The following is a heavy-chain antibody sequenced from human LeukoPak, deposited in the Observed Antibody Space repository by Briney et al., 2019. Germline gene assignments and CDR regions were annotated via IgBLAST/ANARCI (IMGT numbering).Heavy chain of an antibody. J-gene: IGHJ4*02. CDR2: IYSGGST. V-gene: IGHV3-53*01. Sequence: GGSLRLSCAASGFTVSSNYMSWVRQAPGKGLEWVSVIYSGGSTYYADSVKGRFTISRDNSKNTLYLQMNSLRAEDTAVYYCASLSSLDGPDYWGQGTLVTVSS. CDR3: ASLSSLDGPDY. CDR1: GFTVSSNY. D-gene: IGHD3-16*02.